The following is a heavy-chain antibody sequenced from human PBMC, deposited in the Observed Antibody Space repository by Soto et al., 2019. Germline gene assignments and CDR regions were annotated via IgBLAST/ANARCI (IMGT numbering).Heavy chain of an antibody. CDR2: IYTSGST. J-gene: IGHJ5*02. CDR3: ARVFSHRYYYDSSGYSNWFDP. D-gene: IGHD3-22*01. Sequence: PSETLSLTCTVSGGSISSYYWSWIRQPAGKGLEWIGRIYTSGSTNYSPSLKSRVTMSVDTSKNQFSLKLSSVTAADTAVYYCARVFSHRYYYDSSGYSNWFDPWGQGTLVTVSS. CDR1: GGSISSYY. V-gene: IGHV4-4*07.